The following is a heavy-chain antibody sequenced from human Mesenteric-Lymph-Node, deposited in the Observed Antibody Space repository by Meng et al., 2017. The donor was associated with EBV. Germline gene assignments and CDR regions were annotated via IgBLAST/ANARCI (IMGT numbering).Heavy chain of an antibody. CDR2: ISGAGDYA. D-gene: IGHD3/OR15-3a*01. J-gene: IGHJ4*02. V-gene: IGHV3-23*01. CDR3: AKDLRGFFDWLFTL. CDR1: GFTFSSNA. Sequence: DVRVLESVGGLYQPGGSLRCSWSASGFTFSSNAMHWVRQTSGKGLEWVSGISGAGDYADYADSVRGRFSISRDNSKNSLYLQMNSLRAEDTAIYFCAKDLRGFFDWLFTLWGQGTLVTVSS.